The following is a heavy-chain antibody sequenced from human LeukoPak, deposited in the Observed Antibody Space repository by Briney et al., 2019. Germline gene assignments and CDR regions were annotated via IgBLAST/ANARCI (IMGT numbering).Heavy chain of an antibody. CDR2: ISGSGGST. CDR3: AKNPWTGPYYFDY. J-gene: IGHJ4*02. CDR1: GFSLSSYA. D-gene: IGHD3/OR15-3a*01. Sequence: GGSLRLSRADSGFSLSSYAMSWGRQAPGKGLEWVSAISGSGGSTYYADSVKGRFTISRDNSKNTLYLQMNSLRAEDTAVYYCAKNPWTGPYYFDYWGQGTLVTVSS. V-gene: IGHV3-23*01.